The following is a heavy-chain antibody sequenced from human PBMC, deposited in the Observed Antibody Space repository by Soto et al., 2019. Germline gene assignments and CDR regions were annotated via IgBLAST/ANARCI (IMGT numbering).Heavy chain of an antibody. CDR3: AKDRSDYENEEFRFDY. CDR1: GFTFSSYG. CDR2: ISYDGSNK. Sequence: GGSLRLSCAASGFTFSSYGMHWVRQAPGKGLEWVAVISYDGSNKYYADSVKGRFTISRDNSKNTLYLQMNSLRAEDTAVYYCAKDRSDYENEEFRFDYWGQGTLVTVSS. V-gene: IGHV3-30*18. D-gene: IGHD5-12*01. J-gene: IGHJ4*02.